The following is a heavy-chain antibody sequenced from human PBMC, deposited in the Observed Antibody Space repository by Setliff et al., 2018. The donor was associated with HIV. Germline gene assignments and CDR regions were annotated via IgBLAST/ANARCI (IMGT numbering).Heavy chain of an antibody. D-gene: IGHD3-22*01. CDR1: GGSFSTYY. J-gene: IGHJ3*01. CDR2: VHSTGTT. Sequence: LSLTCTVSGGSFSTYYWSWIRQPAGEGLEYIGRVHSTGTTIYNPSLKSRVTMSVDTSKNQLSLKPRSVTAADTAVYYCARARITMTGGRLEPYAFDRWGQGTRVTVSS. V-gene: IGHV4-4*07. CDR3: ARARITMTGGRLEPYAFDR.